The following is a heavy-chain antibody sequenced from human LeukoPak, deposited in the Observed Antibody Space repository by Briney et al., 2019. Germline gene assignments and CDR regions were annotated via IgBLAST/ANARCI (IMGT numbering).Heavy chain of an antibody. V-gene: IGHV1-69*13. J-gene: IGHJ6*03. CDR3: ARGDLRFYYMDV. CDR1: GDTFSTYF. CDR2: IIPIFAIT. Sequence: SVKVSCKASGDTFSTYFISWVRQAPGQGLEWMGGIIPIFAITKYAQRFQGRVAITADESTTTAYMELSGLTPEDTAVYYCARGDLRFYYMDVWGKGTTVTVSS.